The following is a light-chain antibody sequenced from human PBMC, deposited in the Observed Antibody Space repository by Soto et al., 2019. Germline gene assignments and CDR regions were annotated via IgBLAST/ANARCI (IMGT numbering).Light chain of an antibody. CDR1: QSVSSY. J-gene: IGKJ1*01. CDR3: QNYNSYSEA. CDR2: DAS. Sequence: EIVMTQSPATLSLSPGERATLSCRASQSVSSYLAWYQQKPGQAPRLLIYDASNRATGIPARFSGSGSGTEFTLTISSLQPDDFATYYCQNYNSYSEAFGQGTKVDIK. V-gene: IGKV3D-15*01.